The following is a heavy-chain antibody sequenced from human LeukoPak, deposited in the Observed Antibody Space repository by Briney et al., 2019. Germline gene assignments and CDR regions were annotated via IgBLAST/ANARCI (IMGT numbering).Heavy chain of an antibody. Sequence: GGSLRLSCSASGFTFSSYAMSWVRQAPGKGLEGVSAISGSGGSTYYADSVKGRFTISRDNSKNTLYLQMNSLRAEDTAVYYCAKWGTFVVVPAAIVYWGQGTLVTVSS. CDR1: GFTFSSYA. CDR2: ISGSGGST. J-gene: IGHJ4*02. CDR3: AKWGTFVVVPAAIVY. V-gene: IGHV3-23*01. D-gene: IGHD2-2*01.